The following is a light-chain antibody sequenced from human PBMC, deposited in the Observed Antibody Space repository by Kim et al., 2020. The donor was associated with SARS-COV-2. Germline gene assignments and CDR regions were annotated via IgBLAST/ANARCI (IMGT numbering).Light chain of an antibody. J-gene: IGKJ5*01. V-gene: IGKV1-9*01. Sequence: ASVGDRVNITCRASQGISSSLAWYQQKPGRAPKLVIYAASTVQSGVPSRFSGSGSEIDFTLTISSLRPEDFATYYCQQLNSYPISFGQGTQLKIK. CDR2: AAS. CDR3: QQLNSYPIS. CDR1: QGISSS.